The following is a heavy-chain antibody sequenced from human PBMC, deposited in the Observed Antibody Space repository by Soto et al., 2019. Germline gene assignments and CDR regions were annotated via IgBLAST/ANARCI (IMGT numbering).Heavy chain of an antibody. CDR1: GGSISSGGYY. Sequence: SETLSLTCTVSGGSISSGGYYWSWIRQHPGKGLEWIGYIYYSGSTYYNPSLKSRVTISVDTSKNQFSLKLSSVTAADTAVYYCARFTFGYSYGSFDYWGQGTLVTVSS. CDR3: ARFTFGYSYGSFDY. D-gene: IGHD5-18*01. CDR2: IYYSGST. J-gene: IGHJ4*02. V-gene: IGHV4-31*03.